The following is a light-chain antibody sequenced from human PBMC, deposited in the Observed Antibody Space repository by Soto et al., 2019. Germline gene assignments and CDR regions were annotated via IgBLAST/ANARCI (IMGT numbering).Light chain of an antibody. CDR1: RSITTF. Sequence: DIQTTPPPSPLSSAVGNRVTTTWPARRSITTFLSWYQQKPGKAPHLLIFAASTLQSGVPSRFSGSGSGTDFTLTISSLQPEDFATYYCHQSYSTPYTFGQGTKLEIK. CDR2: AAS. J-gene: IGKJ2*01. CDR3: HQSYSTPYT. V-gene: IGKV1-39*01.